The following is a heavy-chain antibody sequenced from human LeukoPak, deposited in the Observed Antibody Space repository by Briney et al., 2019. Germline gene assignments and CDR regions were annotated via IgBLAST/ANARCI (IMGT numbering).Heavy chain of an antibody. Sequence: SETLSLTCAVSGGSFSAFFWRWVRQPPGKGLEWIGDVGHSGSADYNPSLKSRVTVSADTSKNQFSLKLSSVTAADTAVYYCTREIGGTTVHYWGHGLLVTVSS. D-gene: IGHD1-7*01. CDR1: GGSFSAFF. CDR3: TREIGGTTVHY. CDR2: VGHSGSA. V-gene: IGHV4-34*01. J-gene: IGHJ4*01.